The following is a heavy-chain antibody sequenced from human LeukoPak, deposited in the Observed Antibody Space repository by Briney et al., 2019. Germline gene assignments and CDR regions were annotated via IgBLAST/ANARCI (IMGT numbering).Heavy chain of an antibody. CDR2: ISSSGTTI. CDR1: GFTFSSYE. Sequence: PGGSLRLSCAASGFTFSSYEMNWVRQAPGKGLEWVSYISSSGTTIYYADSVKGRFTISRDSAKNSLYLQMTSLRAEDTAIYYCARDSSSWYYFDYWGQGTLVTVSS. J-gene: IGHJ4*02. D-gene: IGHD6-13*01. V-gene: IGHV3-48*03. CDR3: ARDSSSWYYFDY.